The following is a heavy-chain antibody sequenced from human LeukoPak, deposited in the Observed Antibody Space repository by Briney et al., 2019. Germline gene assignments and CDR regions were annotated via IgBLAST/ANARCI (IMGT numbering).Heavy chain of an antibody. CDR2: IYYSGST. CDR3: AKDYEPLVGVHRWGDWCDP. J-gene: IGHJ5*02. Sequence: SETLSLTCTVSGGSISSYYWSWIRQPPGKGLEWIGYIYYSGSTNYNPSLKSRVTISVDTSKNQFSLKLSSVTAADTAVYYCAKDYEPLVGVHRWGDWCDPWGQGTLVTVSS. CDR1: GGSISSYY. V-gene: IGHV4-59*01. D-gene: IGHD1-26*01.